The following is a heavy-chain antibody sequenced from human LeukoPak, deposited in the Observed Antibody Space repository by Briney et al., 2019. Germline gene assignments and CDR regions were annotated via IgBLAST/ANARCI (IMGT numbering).Heavy chain of an antibody. V-gene: IGHV1-2*02. Sequence: ASVKVSCKASGYTFTGYYFHWVRKAPGQGLEWMGWINPNSGGTNYAQKFQGRVTMTRDTSTNTAYMELSRLRFVDTAVYYCASYSGSYNYWGQGTLVTVAS. CDR1: GYTFTGYY. CDR2: INPNSGGT. J-gene: IGHJ4*02. D-gene: IGHD1-26*01. CDR3: ASYSGSYNY.